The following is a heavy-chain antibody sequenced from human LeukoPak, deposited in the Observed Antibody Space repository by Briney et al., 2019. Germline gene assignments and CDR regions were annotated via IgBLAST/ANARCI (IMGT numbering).Heavy chain of an antibody. Sequence: GGSLRLSCAASGFTFSSYWMSWVRQAPGKGLEWGANIKQEGSEKYYVDSVKGRFTISRDNAKNSLYLQMNSLRAEDTAVYYCARVPVLVTYYYDSSGYYFDYWGQGTLVTVSS. D-gene: IGHD3-22*01. CDR2: IKQEGSEK. CDR1: GFTFSSYW. CDR3: ARVPVLVTYYYDSSGYYFDY. J-gene: IGHJ4*02. V-gene: IGHV3-7*01.